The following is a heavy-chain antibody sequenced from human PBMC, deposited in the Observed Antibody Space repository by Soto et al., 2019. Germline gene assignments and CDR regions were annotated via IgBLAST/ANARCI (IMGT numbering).Heavy chain of an antibody. Sequence: PSETLSLTCTVSGGSVSSGSYYWSWIRQPPGKGLEWIGYIYYSGSTNYNPSLKSRVTISVDTSKNQFSLKLSSVTAADTAVYYCAREGWRGSYSSVYWGQGTLVTVSS. CDR2: IYYSGST. CDR1: GGSVSSGSYY. CDR3: AREGWRGSYSSVY. J-gene: IGHJ4*02. V-gene: IGHV4-61*01. D-gene: IGHD1-26*01.